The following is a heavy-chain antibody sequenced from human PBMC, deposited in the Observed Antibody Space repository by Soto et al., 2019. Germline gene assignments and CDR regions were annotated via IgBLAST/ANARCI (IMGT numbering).Heavy chain of an antibody. CDR3: AIGGKTTVTSQYYYYYYMDV. D-gene: IGHD4-17*01. CDR1: GYTFTSYG. V-gene: IGHV1-18*01. J-gene: IGHJ6*03. Sequence: ASVKVSCKASGYTFTSYGISWVRQAPGQGLEWMGWISAYNGNTNYAQKLQGRVTMTTDSSTSTAYMELRSLRSDDTAVYYCAIGGKTTVTSQYYYYYYMDVWGKGTTVTVSS. CDR2: ISAYNGNT.